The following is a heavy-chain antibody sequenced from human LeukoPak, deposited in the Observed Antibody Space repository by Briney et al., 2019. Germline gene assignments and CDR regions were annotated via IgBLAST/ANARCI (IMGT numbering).Heavy chain of an antibody. V-gene: IGHV4-34*01. D-gene: IGHD6-13*01. J-gene: IGHJ5*02. CDR3: ARSIAQYNWFDP. Sequence: SETLSLTCAVYGGSFSGYYWSWIRQPPGKGLEWIGEINHSGSTNYNPSLKSRVTISVDTSKNQFSLKLSSVTAADTAVCYCARSIAQYNWFDPWGQGTLVTVSS. CDR2: INHSGST. CDR1: GGSFSGYY.